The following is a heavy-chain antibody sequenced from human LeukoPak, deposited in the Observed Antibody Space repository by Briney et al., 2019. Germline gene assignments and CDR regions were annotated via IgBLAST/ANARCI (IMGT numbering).Heavy chain of an antibody. D-gene: IGHD2-2*01. CDR3: AKGRGATQYCSSTSCPGGGFDY. CDR2: ISWNSGSI. V-gene: IGHV3-9*01. Sequence: GGSLRLSCAASGFTFDDYAMHWVRQAPGKGLEWVSGISWNSGSIGYADSVKGRFTISRGNAKNSLYLQMNSLRAEDTALYYCAKGRGATQYCSSTSCPGGGFDYWGQGTLVTVSS. J-gene: IGHJ4*02. CDR1: GFTFDDYA.